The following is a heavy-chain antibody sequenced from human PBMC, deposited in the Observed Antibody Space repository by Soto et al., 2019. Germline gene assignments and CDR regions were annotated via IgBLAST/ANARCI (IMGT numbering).Heavy chain of an antibody. D-gene: IGHD6-19*01. V-gene: IGHV3-30-3*01. CDR2: ISYDGSNK. Sequence: QVQLVESGGGVVQPGRSLRLSCAASGFTFSSYAMHWVRQAPGKGLEWVAVISYDGSNKYYADSVKGRFTISRDNSKNTLYLQMNSLRAEDTAVYYCARDSSGWVNWFDPWGQGTLVTVSS. J-gene: IGHJ5*02. CDR1: GFTFSSYA. CDR3: ARDSSGWVNWFDP.